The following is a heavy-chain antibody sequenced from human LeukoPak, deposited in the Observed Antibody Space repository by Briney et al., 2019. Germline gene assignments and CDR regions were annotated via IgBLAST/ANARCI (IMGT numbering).Heavy chain of an antibody. CDR1: GFTLRSEW. D-gene: IGHD3-10*01. CDR3: ARPRRMYGSGSYAFDI. Sequence: PGGSERLSCAASGFTLRSEWMSWLRQTPEKGLEWVANIKQDGSEKYYVDSVKGRFTISRDNTKKSLYLQMNSLRAEDTAVYYCARPRRMYGSGSYAFDIWGQGTMVTVSS. J-gene: IGHJ3*02. CDR2: IKQDGSEK. V-gene: IGHV3-7*01.